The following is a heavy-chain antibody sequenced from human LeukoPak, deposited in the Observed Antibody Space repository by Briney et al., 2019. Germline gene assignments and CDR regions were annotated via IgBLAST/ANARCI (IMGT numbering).Heavy chain of an antibody. CDR3: ARGYDSSAYYPFNY. J-gene: IGHJ4*02. V-gene: IGHV4-59*11. D-gene: IGHD3-22*01. CDR2: ISDSGST. CDR1: GGSLSTHY. Sequence: SETLSLTRVVSGGSLSTHYWSWIRQSPGRGLEWIGYISDSGSTNYNPSLKSRVTISVDTSKNQFSLMLSSVTAADTAVYYCARGYDSSAYYPFNYWGQGTLVTVSS.